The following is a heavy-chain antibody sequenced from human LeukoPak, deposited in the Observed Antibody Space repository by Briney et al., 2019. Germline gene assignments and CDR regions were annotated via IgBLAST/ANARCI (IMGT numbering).Heavy chain of an antibody. CDR2: ISSSSSYI. CDR3: ARDPTKFLEWLSDAFDI. Sequence: PGGSLRLSCAASGFTFSSYSMNWVRQAPGKGLEWVSSISSSSSYIYYADSVKGRFTISRDNAKNSLYLQMNSLRAEDTAVYYCARDPTKFLEWLSDAFDIWGQGTMVTVSS. J-gene: IGHJ3*02. CDR1: GFTFSSYS. V-gene: IGHV3-21*01. D-gene: IGHD3-3*01.